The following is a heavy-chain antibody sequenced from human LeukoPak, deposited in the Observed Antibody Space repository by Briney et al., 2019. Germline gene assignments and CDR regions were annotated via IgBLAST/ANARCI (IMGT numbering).Heavy chain of an antibody. V-gene: IGHV3-15*01. Sequence: GGSLRLSCAASGLPLSNAWMNWVRQAPGKGLEWVGRIKTKVDGDTTDYAAPVNGRFTISRDDSKNTLYVEMNNLKTEDTGVYYCTTGSVEGYWGQGTLVTVSS. CDR2: IKTKVDGDTT. CDR3: TTGSVEGY. J-gene: IGHJ4*02. CDR1: GLPLSNAW. D-gene: IGHD6-25*01.